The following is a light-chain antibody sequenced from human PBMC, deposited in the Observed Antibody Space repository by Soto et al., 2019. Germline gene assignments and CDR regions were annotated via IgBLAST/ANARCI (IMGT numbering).Light chain of an antibody. J-gene: IGLJ1*01. CDR3: AAWDDSLNALV. V-gene: IGLV1-44*01. CDR1: SSNIGSNT. CDR2: SSN. Sequence: QSVLTQPPSASGTPGQRVTISCSGSSSNIGSNTVSWYLQLPGTAPKLLIYSSNQRPSGVPDRFSGSKSDTSASLAISGLQSEDEADYYCAAWDDSLNALVFGTGTKSPS.